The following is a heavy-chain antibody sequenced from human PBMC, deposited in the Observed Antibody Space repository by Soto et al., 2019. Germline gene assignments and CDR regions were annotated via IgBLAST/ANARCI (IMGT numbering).Heavy chain of an antibody. D-gene: IGHD3-10*01. CDR2: IYHSGST. CDR1: GGSISSDNW. J-gene: IGHJ5*02. V-gene: IGHV4-4*02. Sequence: ETLSLTCAVSGGSISSDNWWSWVRQPPGKGLEWIGEIYHSGSTKYSPSLKSRVTISVDKSKNQLALKLSSVTAADTAVYYCAKMGPGSFDPWGQGTLVTVSS. CDR3: AKMGPGSFDP.